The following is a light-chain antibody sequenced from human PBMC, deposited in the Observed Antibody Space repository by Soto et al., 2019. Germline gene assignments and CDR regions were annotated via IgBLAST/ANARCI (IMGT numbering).Light chain of an antibody. CDR2: DAS. Sequence: EIVLTQSPATLSLFSGARATLSCLASQSIRSSSIAWYQQRPGQAPSLLIYDASNRATGIPARFSGSGSGTDFTLTISRLEPEDFAVYYCLHRSDWRTFGRGTKVDI. CDR3: LHRSDWRT. CDR1: QSIRSSS. J-gene: IGKJ1*01. V-gene: IGKV3-11*01.